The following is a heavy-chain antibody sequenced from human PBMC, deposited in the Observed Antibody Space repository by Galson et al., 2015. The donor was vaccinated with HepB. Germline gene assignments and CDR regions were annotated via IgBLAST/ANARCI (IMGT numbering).Heavy chain of an antibody. CDR3: ARGGYSGSPLDY. J-gene: IGHJ4*02. D-gene: IGHD1-26*01. CDR1: GYTFTSYG. CDR2: ISGHNGDT. Sequence: SVKVSCKASGYTFTSYGISWVRQAPGQGLEWMGWISGHNGDTEFAQNLQGRVTMTTDTATRRASMELRSLRSDDTAVYYCARGGYSGSPLDYWGQGTLVTVSS. V-gene: IGHV1-18*04.